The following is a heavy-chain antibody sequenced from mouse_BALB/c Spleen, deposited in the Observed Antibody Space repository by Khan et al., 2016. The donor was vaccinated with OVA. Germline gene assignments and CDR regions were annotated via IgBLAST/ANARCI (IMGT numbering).Heavy chain of an antibody. Sequence: LVESGPELKKPGETVKISCKASGYTFTNFGMNWVKQAPGKGLKWMGWINTYTGEPTYADDFKGRFAFSLETSASTAYLQINNLKNEDTATYCCARPPYFSDVMVYWGQGTSVTVSS. CDR1: GYTFTNFG. CDR3: ARPPYFSDVMVY. J-gene: IGHJ4*01. D-gene: IGHD2-10*01. CDR2: INTYTGEP. V-gene: IGHV9-3-1*01.